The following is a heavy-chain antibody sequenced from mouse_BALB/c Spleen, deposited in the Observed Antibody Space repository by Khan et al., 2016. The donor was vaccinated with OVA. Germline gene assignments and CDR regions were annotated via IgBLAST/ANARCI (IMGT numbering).Heavy chain of an antibody. Sequence: EVELVESGGGLVKPGGSLKLSCAASGFTFSDYYMYWVRQTPEKRLEWVATISDGGSYTYYPDSVKGRFTISRHDAKNNLYLQMSSLKSADTAMYYCARGYYGNPFAYWGQGTLVTVSA. D-gene: IGHD2-1*01. CDR3: ARGYYGNPFAY. J-gene: IGHJ3*01. CDR2: ISDGGSYT. CDR1: GFTFSDYY. V-gene: IGHV5-4*02.